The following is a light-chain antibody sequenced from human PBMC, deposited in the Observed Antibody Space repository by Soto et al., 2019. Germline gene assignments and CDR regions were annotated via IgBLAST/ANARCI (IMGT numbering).Light chain of an antibody. CDR2: GAS. Sequence: EIVMTQSPATLSLSPGERATLSCISSQSVSSNLAWYQQKPGQAPRLLIYGASTRATGIPARFSGSGSGTEFTLTISSLQSEDFAVYYCQQYNNWPSWTFGQGTKVDIK. V-gene: IGKV3-15*01. CDR1: QSVSSN. CDR3: QQYNNWPSWT. J-gene: IGKJ1*01.